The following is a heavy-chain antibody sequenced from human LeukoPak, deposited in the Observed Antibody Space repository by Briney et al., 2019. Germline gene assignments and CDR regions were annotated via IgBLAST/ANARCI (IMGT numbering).Heavy chain of an antibody. D-gene: IGHD3-16*02. Sequence: PGGSLRLSCAASGFTFSSYNMNWVRQAPGKGLEWVSSITSSSTYIYYADSVRGRFTISRDNAKNSLYLQMNSLRAEDTALYYCARVITFGGVIQYYFDYWGQGTLVTVSS. CDR2: ITSSSTYI. V-gene: IGHV3-21*04. CDR3: ARVITFGGVIQYYFDY. CDR1: GFTFSSYN. J-gene: IGHJ4*02.